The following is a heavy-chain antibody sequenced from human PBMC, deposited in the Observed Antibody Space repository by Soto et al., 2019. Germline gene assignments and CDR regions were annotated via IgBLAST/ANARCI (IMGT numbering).Heavy chain of an antibody. Sequence: ASVKVSCKASGYTFSSFAIHWVRQAPGQRLECMGWINAGNGNTKYSRKFQGRVTITRVTSASSVYMELSSLRSVDTAVYYCARVGSYFYGMDVWGQGTTVTVSS. V-gene: IGHV1-3*01. CDR2: INAGNGNT. CDR1: GYTFSSFA. J-gene: IGHJ6*02. CDR3: ARVGSYFYGMDV.